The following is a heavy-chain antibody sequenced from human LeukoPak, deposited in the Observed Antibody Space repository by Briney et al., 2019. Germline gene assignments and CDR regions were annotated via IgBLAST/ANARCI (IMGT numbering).Heavy chain of an antibody. CDR2: ISGSGGST. D-gene: IGHD2-2*01. CDR3: AKDRVGYQLLFSRENWFDP. Sequence: GGSLRLSCAASGFTFSSYAMSWVRQAPGKGLEWVSAISGSGGSTYYADSVKGRFTISRDNSKNTLYLQMNSLRAEDTAVYYCAKDRVGYQLLFSRENWFDPWGQGTLVTVSS. V-gene: IGHV3-23*01. J-gene: IGHJ5*02. CDR1: GFTFSSYA.